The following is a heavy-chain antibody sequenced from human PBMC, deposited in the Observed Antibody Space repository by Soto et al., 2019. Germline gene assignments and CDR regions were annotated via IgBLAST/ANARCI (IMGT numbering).Heavy chain of an antibody. CDR3: SRDRARQGYSYGFYGMDV. Sequence: QVQLQESGPGLVKPSQTLSLTCTVSGGSISSGGYYWSWIRQHPGKGLEWIGYIYYSGSTYYNPSLKSRVTISVDTSKNQFSLKLSSVTAADTAVYYCSRDRARQGYSYGFYGMDVWGQGTTVTVSS. J-gene: IGHJ6*02. D-gene: IGHD5-18*01. CDR1: GGSISSGGYY. V-gene: IGHV4-31*03. CDR2: IYYSGST.